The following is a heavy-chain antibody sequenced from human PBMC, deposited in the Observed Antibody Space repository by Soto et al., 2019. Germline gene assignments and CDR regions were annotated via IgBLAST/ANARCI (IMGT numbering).Heavy chain of an antibody. CDR2: IWYDGSDK. Sequence: QVQLVESGGGVVQPGRSLRLSCAASGFTFSSYGIHWVRQALGKGLEWVAVIWYDGSDKYYAESVKGRFTISRDNSKNTLYLQMNSLRADDTAVYYCARQGGVLSRLDYWGQGTLVTVSS. CDR3: ARQGGVLSRLDY. V-gene: IGHV3-33*01. CDR1: GFTFSSYG. J-gene: IGHJ4*02. D-gene: IGHD3-16*01.